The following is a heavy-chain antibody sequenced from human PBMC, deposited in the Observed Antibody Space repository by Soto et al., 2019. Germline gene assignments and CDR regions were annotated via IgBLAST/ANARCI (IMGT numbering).Heavy chain of an antibody. V-gene: IGHV4-34*01. D-gene: IGHD1-26*01. CDR2: INHSGST. CDR3: ARGKGPDLGAANNWFDP. J-gene: IGHJ5*02. CDR1: GGSFSGYY. Sequence: PSETLSLTCAVYGGSFSGYYWSWIRQPPGKGLEWIGKINHSGSTNYNPSLKSRVTISVDTSKNQFSLKLSSVTAADTAVYYCARGKGPDLGAANNWFDPWGQATLVTVSS.